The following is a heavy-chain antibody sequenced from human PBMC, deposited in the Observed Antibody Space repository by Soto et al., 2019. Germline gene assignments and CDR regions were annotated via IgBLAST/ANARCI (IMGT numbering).Heavy chain of an antibody. CDR3: ARAYSDAFDI. V-gene: IGHV3-11*01. J-gene: IGHJ3*02. CDR2: ISSSGTGI. D-gene: IGHD2-15*01. Sequence: GGSLRLSCAASGFTFSDYYMTWIRQAPGKGLEWVSYISSSGTGIYYADSVKGRFTISRDNAKNSLYLQMSSLGAEDTALYYCARAYSDAFDIWGQGTTVTVSS. CDR1: GFTFSDYY.